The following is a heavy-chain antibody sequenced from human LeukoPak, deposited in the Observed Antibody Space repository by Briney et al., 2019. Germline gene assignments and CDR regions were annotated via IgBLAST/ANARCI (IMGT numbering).Heavy chain of an antibody. J-gene: IGHJ4*02. CDR1: GFTFSTSG. Sequence: PGGSLRLSCAASGFTFSTSGMHWVRQAPGKGLEWVAFIQYDDSEKYYADSVKGRCTISRDNSKNTVYLQMNSLRAEDTAVYYCARDKSSGWRNSFECWGQGTLVTVSS. CDR3: ARDKSSGWRNSFEC. D-gene: IGHD6-19*01. CDR2: IQYDDSEK. V-gene: IGHV3-30*02.